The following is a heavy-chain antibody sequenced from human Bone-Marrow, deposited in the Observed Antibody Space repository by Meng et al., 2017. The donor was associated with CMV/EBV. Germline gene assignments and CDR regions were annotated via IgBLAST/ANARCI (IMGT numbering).Heavy chain of an antibody. J-gene: IGHJ6*01. Sequence: GGSLRLSCAVSGFTFSSYEMNWVRQAPGKGLEWVSYISSSGSTKYYADSVEGRFTISRDNAKNSLYLQMNSLRAEDTALYFCARDVRGGHSSSWFPFAMDVWGQGPTVTGSS. V-gene: IGHV3-48*03. CDR1: GFTFSSYE. D-gene: IGHD6-13*01. CDR2: ISSSGSTK. CDR3: ARDVRGGHSSSWFPFAMDV.